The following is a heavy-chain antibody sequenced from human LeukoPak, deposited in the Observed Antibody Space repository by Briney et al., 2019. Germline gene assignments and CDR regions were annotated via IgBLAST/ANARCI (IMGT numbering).Heavy chain of an antibody. Sequence: SETLSLTCAVYGGSFSGYYWSWIRQPPGKGLEWIGEINHSGSTNCNPSLKSRVTISVDTSKNQFSLKLSSVTAADTAVYYCAGGSDSSGYYYWNAFDIWGQGTMVTVSS. D-gene: IGHD3-22*01. CDR1: GGSFSGYY. V-gene: IGHV4-34*01. CDR2: INHSGST. J-gene: IGHJ3*02. CDR3: AGGSDSSGYYYWNAFDI.